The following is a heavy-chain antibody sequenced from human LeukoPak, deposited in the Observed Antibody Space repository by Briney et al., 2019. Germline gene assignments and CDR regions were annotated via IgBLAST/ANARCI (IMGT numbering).Heavy chain of an antibody. Sequence: PRGSLRLSCAASGFTFSSYAMSWVRQAPGKGLEWVSSISSSSSYIYYADSVKGRFTISRDNAKNSLYLQMNSLRAEDTAVYYCARGDKQLLFNRNKGGFDPWGQGALVTVSS. V-gene: IGHV3-21*01. CDR3: ARGDKQLLFNRNKGGFDP. CDR1: GFTFSSYA. J-gene: IGHJ5*02. CDR2: ISSSSSYI. D-gene: IGHD1-14*01.